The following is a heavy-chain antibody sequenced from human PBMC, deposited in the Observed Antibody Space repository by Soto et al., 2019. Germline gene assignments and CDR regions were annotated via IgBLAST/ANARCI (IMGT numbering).Heavy chain of an antibody. Sequence: GGSLRLSCVASGFTFSTYDMNWFRQAPGKGLEWVSSINRASIYIYYADSVRGRFTISRDNAKNSLYLQMDSLRVEDTAVYYFARRTVTTYHYFDYWGQGTLVTVSS. D-gene: IGHD4-17*01. CDR1: GFTFSTYD. CDR2: INRASIYI. V-gene: IGHV3-21*01. J-gene: IGHJ4*02. CDR3: ARRTVTTYHYFDY.